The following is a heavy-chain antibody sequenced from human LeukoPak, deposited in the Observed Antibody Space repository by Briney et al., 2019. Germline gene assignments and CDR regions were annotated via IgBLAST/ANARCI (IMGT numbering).Heavy chain of an antibody. V-gene: IGHV1-46*01. Sequence: ASVKVSCKASGYTFTSYYMHWVRQAPGQGLEWMGIINPSGGSTSYAQKFQGRVTMTRDTSTSTVYMELSSLRSEDTAVYYCAREGLVWRSGGYWYFDLWGRGTLVTVSS. J-gene: IGHJ2*01. CDR3: AREGLVWRSGGYWYFDL. CDR1: GYTFTSYY. CDR2: INPSGGST. D-gene: IGHD3-10*01.